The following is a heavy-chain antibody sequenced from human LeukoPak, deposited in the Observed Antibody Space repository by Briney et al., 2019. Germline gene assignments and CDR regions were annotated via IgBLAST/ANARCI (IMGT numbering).Heavy chain of an antibody. D-gene: IGHD6-19*01. CDR2: IYYSGNT. V-gene: IGHV4-39*01. CDR1: GGSLSSSSYY. CDR3: ARHLPAGTDCFAP. J-gene: IGHJ5*02. Sequence: SETLSLTCTVSGGSLSSSSYYWVWIRQPPGKGLEWIGSIYYSGNTNYKPSLKSRLTISGDTSKTPLSLTLSSVTSAHTALYYCARHLPAGTDCFAPWGEGNLFTVSS.